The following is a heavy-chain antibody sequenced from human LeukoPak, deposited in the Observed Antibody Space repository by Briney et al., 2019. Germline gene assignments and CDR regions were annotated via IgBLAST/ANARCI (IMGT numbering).Heavy chain of an antibody. D-gene: IGHD3-22*01. Sequence: SETLSLTSTVSGTSISSGYYRAWIRQPPGKGLKWIGSIHHSGITHYNPSLKNRVTMAVDTSKNQFSLKLNSVTAADTAVYYCARSGYYSGDWGWFDPWGQGTLVTVSS. CDR3: ARSGYYSGDWGWFDP. CDR2: IHHSGIT. J-gene: IGHJ5*02. V-gene: IGHV4-38-2*02. CDR1: GTSISSGYY.